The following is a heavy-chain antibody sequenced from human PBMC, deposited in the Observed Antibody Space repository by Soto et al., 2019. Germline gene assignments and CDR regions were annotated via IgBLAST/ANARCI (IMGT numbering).Heavy chain of an antibody. D-gene: IGHD3-22*01. V-gene: IGHV1-69*05. CDR1: GCTFSSYP. CDR3: ARRNTRGYLRYFES. J-gene: IGHJ4*02. CDR2: TFPIFDRG. Sequence: ASVKVSCKASGCTFSSYPITWVRQAPGQGLEWMGGTFPIFDRGNYAQKFQGRLTITTDKSTNTAYMELSSLRSEDTAVYYCARRNTRGYLRYFESWGQGTLVTVSS.